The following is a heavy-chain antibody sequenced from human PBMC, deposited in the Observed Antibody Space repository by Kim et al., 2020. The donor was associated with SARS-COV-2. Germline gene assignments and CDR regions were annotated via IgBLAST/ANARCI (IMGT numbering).Heavy chain of an antibody. CDR3: SRSSARDYSRHSKRGYSGYDFGFDY. V-gene: IGHV1-8*01. J-gene: IGHJ4*02. CDR2: MNPNSGNT. CDR1: GYTFTSYD. Sequence: ASVKVSCKASGYTFTSYDINWVRQATGQGLEWMGWMNPNSGNTGYAQKFQGRVTITRNTSISTAYMDLSSLRSEDTAVYYCSRSSARDYSRHSKRGYSGYDFGFDYWVQGTLVTVSS. D-gene: IGHD5-12*01.